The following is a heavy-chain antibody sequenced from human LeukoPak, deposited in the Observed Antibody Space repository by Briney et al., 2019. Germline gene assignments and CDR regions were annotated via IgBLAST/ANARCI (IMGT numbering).Heavy chain of an antibody. CDR1: GFTLSSYA. CDR3: ARWTNYHAFDI. J-gene: IGHJ3*02. V-gene: IGHV3-23*03. Sequence: GGSLRLSCAASGFTLSSYAMTWVRQAPGKGLEWVSLLYSHGATNYADSVKGRFTISRDDSKNTVYLQMNSLRAEDTAVYYCARWTNYHAFDIWGQGTMVTVSS. CDR2: LYSHGAT. D-gene: IGHD1-7*01.